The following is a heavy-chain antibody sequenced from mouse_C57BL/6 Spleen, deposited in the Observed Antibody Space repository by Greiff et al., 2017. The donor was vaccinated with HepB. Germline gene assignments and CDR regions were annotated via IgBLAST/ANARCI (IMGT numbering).Heavy chain of an antibody. V-gene: IGHV5-6*02. CDR1: GFTFSSYG. CDR2: ISSGGSYT. J-gene: IGHJ2*01. Sequence: EVKLMESGGDLVKPGGSLKLSCAASGFTFSSYGMSWVRQTPDKRLEWVATISSGGSYTYYPDSVKGRFTISRDNAKNTLYLQMSSLKSEDTAMYYCARRLDSSGYYFDYWGQGTTLTVSS. CDR3: ARRLDSSGYYFDY. D-gene: IGHD3-2*02.